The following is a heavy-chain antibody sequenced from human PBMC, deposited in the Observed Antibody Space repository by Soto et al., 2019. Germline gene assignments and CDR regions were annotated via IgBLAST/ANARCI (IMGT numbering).Heavy chain of an antibody. V-gene: IGHV4-59*01. CDR3: ARSFPVGCSGAACYQDY. J-gene: IGHJ4*02. CDR2: FYDSGST. Sequence: QVQLQESGPGLVKPSETLSLTCTVSGDSIGSFYWTWIRQPPGKGLEWIGYFYDSGSTHYHPSLQSRVTMSEDTSKHQFSLKVSPVTAADTAAYYCARSFPVGCSGAACYQDYWGQGTLVTVSS. CDR1: GDSIGSFY. D-gene: IGHD2-15*01.